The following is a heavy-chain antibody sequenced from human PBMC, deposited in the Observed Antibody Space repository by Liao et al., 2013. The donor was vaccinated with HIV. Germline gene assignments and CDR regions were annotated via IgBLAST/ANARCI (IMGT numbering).Heavy chain of an antibody. J-gene: IGHJ6*03. CDR2: FYTSGST. Sequence: QVQLQESGPGLVKPSETLSLTCTVSGGSISSYYWSWIRQPAGKGLELIGRFYTSGSTNYNPSLKSRVTMSVDTSKNQFSLKLSSVTAADTAVYYCARGLSIAARPQYYYYYMDVWGQRDHGHRLL. CDR3: ARGLSIAARPQYYYYYMDV. D-gene: IGHD6-6*01. CDR1: GGSISSYY. V-gene: IGHV4-4*07.